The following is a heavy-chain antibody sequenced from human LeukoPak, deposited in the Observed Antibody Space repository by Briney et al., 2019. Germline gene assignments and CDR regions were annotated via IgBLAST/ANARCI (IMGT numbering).Heavy chain of an antibody. D-gene: IGHD2-15*01. V-gene: IGHV3-21*01. CDR1: GFTFSSYK. J-gene: IGHJ2*01. CDR3: ARDRSPVYCSGGSCPDWYFDL. CDR2: ISSSSSYI. Sequence: GGSLRLSCAASGFTFSSYKMNWVRQAPGKGLEWVSSISSSSSYIYYADSVKGRFTISRDNAKNSLYLQMNSLRAEDTAVYYCARDRSPVYCSGGSCPDWYFDLWGRGTLVTVSS.